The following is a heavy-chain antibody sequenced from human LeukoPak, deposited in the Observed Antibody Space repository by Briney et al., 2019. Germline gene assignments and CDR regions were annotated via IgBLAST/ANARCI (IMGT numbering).Heavy chain of an antibody. Sequence: PGGSLRLSCAASGFTFSSFTMNWARQAPGKGLEWISYISLGNSTMFYADSVKGRFTISRDNAKNSLYLQMNSLRAEDTAVYYCARGGLYGYDVFDYWGQGTLVTVSS. CDR2: ISLGNSTM. CDR3: ARGGLYGYDVFDY. CDR1: GFTFSSFT. J-gene: IGHJ4*02. V-gene: IGHV3-48*01. D-gene: IGHD5-12*01.